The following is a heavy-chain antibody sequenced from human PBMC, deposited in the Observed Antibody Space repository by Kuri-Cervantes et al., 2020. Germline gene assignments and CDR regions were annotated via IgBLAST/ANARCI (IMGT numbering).Heavy chain of an antibody. V-gene: IGHV3-53*01. D-gene: IGHD5-18*01. CDR2: IYSGGST. Sequence: GGSLRLSCAASGFTFSSYSMNWVRQAPGKGLEWASVIYSGGSTYYADSLKGRFSITRDNSKNTLYLQMISLRAEDTAVDYCARVLGYSYGLYNWLDPWGQGTLVTVSS. CDR1: GFTFSSYS. J-gene: IGHJ5*02. CDR3: ARVLGYSYGLYNWLDP.